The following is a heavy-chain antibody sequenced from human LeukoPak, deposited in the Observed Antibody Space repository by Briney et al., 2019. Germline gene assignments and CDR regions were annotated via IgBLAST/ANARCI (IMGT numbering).Heavy chain of an antibody. CDR2: IRSKANSYAT. Sequence: PGGSLRLSCAASGFTFSGSAMHWVRQASGKGLEWVGRIRSKANSYATAYAASVKGRFTISRDDSKNTAYLQMNSLKTEHTAVYYCTRHVVVVAADDAFDIWGQGTMVTVSS. CDR3: TRHVVVVAADDAFDI. D-gene: IGHD2-15*01. V-gene: IGHV3-73*01. J-gene: IGHJ3*02. CDR1: GFTFSGSA.